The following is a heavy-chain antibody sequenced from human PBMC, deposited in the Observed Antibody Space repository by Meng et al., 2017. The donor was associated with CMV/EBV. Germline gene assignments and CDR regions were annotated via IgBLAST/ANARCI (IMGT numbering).Heavy chain of an antibody. CDR2: ISYDGSNK. CDR1: GFTFSSYA. V-gene: IGHV3-30*04. J-gene: IGHJ4*02. D-gene: IGHD3-10*01. Sequence: LSLTCAASGFTFSSYAMHWVRQAPGKGLEWGAVISYDGSNKYYADSVKGRFTISRDNSKNTLYLQMNSLRAEDTAVYYCAKDHPYYYGSGSYSRGYYFDYWGQGTLVTVSS. CDR3: AKDHPYYYGSGSYSRGYYFDY.